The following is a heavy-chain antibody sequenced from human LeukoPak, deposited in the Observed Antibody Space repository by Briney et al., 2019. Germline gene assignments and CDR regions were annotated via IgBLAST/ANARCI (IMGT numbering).Heavy chain of an antibody. Sequence: SETLSLTCTVSGGSISSSSYYWGWIRQPPGKELQWIASVYYSGRTNYSPSLKSRVTISVDTSEKQFSLQLNSVTAADTAVYYCARQGSAYYSDFWGQGLLVTVSS. CDR1: GGSISSSSYY. J-gene: IGHJ4*02. CDR2: VYYSGRT. CDR3: ARQGSAYYSDF. V-gene: IGHV4-39*01. D-gene: IGHD2-15*01.